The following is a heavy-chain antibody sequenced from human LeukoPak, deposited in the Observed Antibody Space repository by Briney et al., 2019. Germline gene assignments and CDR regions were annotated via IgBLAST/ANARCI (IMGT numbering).Heavy chain of an antibody. CDR1: GGSISSSSYY. CDR2: IYYSGST. D-gene: IGHD1-26*01. V-gene: IGHV4-39*07. CDR3: ARDRRGSYSGRRGRGY. Sequence: SETLSLTCTVSGGSISSSSYYWGWIRQLPGKGLEWIGSIYYSGSTYYNPSLKSRVTISVDTSKNQFSLKLSSVTAADTAVYYCARDRRGSYSGRRGRGYWGQGTLVTVSS. J-gene: IGHJ4*02.